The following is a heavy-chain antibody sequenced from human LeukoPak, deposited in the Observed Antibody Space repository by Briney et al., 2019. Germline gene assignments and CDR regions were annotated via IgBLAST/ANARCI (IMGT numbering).Heavy chain of an antibody. CDR3: ARDPRGYYDYVWGSYRYTDRVY. V-gene: IGHV3-21*01. D-gene: IGHD3-16*02. Sequence: PGGSLRLSCAASGFTFSSYSMNCVRQAPGKGLEWVSSISSSSSYIYYADSVKGRFTISRDNAKNSLYLQMNSLRAEDTAVYYCARDPRGYYDYVWGSYRYTDRVYWGQGTLVTVSS. CDR2: ISSSSSYI. CDR1: GFTFSSYS. J-gene: IGHJ4*02.